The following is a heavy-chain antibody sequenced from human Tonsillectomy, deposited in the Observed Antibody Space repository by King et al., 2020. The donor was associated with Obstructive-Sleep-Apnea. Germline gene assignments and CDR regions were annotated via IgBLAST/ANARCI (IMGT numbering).Heavy chain of an antibody. CDR3: ARDGGYCRSTSCYAGGGYYGMDV. D-gene: IGHD2-2*01. Sequence: QLVQSGGGVVQPGRSLRLSCAASGFTFSYYGMHWVRQAPGKGLEWVAVIWYDGSNKYYADSVKGRFTIPGDNSKTKLFLQMNSLRAEDTAVYYCARDGGYCRSTSCYAGGGYYGMDVWGQGTTVTVSS. CDR1: GFTFSYYG. V-gene: IGHV3-33*01. CDR2: IWYDGSNK. J-gene: IGHJ6*02.